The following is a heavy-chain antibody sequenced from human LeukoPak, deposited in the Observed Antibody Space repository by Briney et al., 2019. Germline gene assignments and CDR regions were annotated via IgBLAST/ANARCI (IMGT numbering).Heavy chain of an antibody. CDR3: ASLWFGELSDFDY. J-gene: IGHJ4*02. CDR2: ISYDGSNK. CDR1: GFTFSSYA. V-gene: IGHV3-30*04. Sequence: GGSLRPSCAASGFTFSSYAMHWVRQAPGKGLEWVAVISYDGSNKYYADSVKGRFTISRDNSKNTLYLQMNSLRAEDTAVYYCASLWFGELSDFDYWGQGTLVTVSS. D-gene: IGHD3-10*01.